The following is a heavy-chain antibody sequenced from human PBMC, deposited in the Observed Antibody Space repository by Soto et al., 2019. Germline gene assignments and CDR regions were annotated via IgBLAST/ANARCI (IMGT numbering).Heavy chain of an antibody. J-gene: IGHJ4*02. D-gene: IGHD4-17*01. Sequence: PSETLSLTCTVSGGSISSGGYYWSWIRQHPGKGLEWIGYIYYSGSTYYNPSLKSRVTISVDTSKNQFSLKLSSVTAADTAVYYCAREDYGDYLFFDYWGQGTLVTV. CDR3: AREDYGDYLFFDY. V-gene: IGHV4-31*03. CDR2: IYYSGST. CDR1: GGSISSGGYY.